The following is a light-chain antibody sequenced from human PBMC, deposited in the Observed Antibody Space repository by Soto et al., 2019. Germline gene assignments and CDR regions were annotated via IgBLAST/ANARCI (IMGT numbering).Light chain of an antibody. CDR2: GAS. CDR1: QSVSSSF. CDR3: QQYVISPLA. V-gene: IGKV3-20*01. Sequence: EIVLAQSPGTLSLSPGESATLSCRASQSVSSSFLAWYQQKAGQAPRLIIYGASRRATGIPDRFSGSGSGKDFTLTISRLEPEYFAVYYCQQYVISPLAFGQGTKVEI. J-gene: IGKJ1*01.